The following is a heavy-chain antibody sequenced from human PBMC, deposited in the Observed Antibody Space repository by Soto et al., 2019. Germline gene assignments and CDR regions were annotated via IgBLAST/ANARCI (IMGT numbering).Heavy chain of an antibody. Sequence: GESLKISCMGSGFSFANYWINWVGQMPGKGLEWMGWIDPSDSYSNYSPSFQGHVTISADKSINTAYLQWSSLKASDTALYYCWGEGFGMDVWGQGSRVTVSS. CDR2: IDPSDSYS. J-gene: IGHJ6*02. D-gene: IGHD7-27*01. CDR3: WGEGFGMDV. CDR1: GFSFANYW. V-gene: IGHV5-10-1*01.